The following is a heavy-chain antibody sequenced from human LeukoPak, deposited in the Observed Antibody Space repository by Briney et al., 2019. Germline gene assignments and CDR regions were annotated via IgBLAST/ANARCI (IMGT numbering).Heavy chain of an antibody. V-gene: IGHV5-51*01. Sequence: LGESLKISCKASGYTFTNYWIGWVRQMPGKTLEWMGIIYPGDSDTRYSPSFQGQVIISADKSISTAYLQWSSLQASDTAVYYCARWIGYCTGGRCRHFDYWGQGTLVTVSS. CDR1: GYTFTNYW. D-gene: IGHD2-15*01. CDR3: ARWIGYCTGGRCRHFDY. J-gene: IGHJ4*02. CDR2: IYPGDSDT.